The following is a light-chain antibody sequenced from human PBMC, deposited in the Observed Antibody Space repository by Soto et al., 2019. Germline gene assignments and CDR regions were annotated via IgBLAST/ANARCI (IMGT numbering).Light chain of an antibody. CDR2: EGS. J-gene: IGLJ3*02. CDR3: CSYADSSTFWV. Sequence: QSALTQPASVSGSPGQSITISCTGTSSDVGSYNLVSWYQQHPGKAPKLMIYEGSKRTSGVSNRFSGSKSGNTASLTISGLQAEDEADYYCCSYADSSTFWVFGGGTKLTVL. V-gene: IGLV2-23*03. CDR1: SSDVGSYNL.